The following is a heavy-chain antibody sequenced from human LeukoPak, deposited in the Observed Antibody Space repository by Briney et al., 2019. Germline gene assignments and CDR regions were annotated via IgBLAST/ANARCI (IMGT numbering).Heavy chain of an antibody. D-gene: IGHD3-10*01. Sequence: SGTLSLNCAVSGGSISSSNWWSWVRQPPPKALEWIAEIYHSGSTNYNPSLKSRVTISVDKSKNQFSLKLSSVTAADTAVYYCARSRGLVRVNNWFDPWGQGTLVTVSS. CDR1: GGSISSSNW. CDR2: IYHSGST. CDR3: ARSRGLVRVNNWFDP. J-gene: IGHJ5*02. V-gene: IGHV4-4*02.